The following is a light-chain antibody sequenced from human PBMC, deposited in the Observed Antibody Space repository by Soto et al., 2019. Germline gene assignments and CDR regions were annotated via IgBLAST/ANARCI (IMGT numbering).Light chain of an antibody. CDR2: DAS. Sequence: QSALTQPRSVSGSPGQSVTISCTGTTGDVGAYNFVSWYQLHPGKAPKLMIYDASKRPSGVPDRFSASKSGNTASLTSSGLQAEDEADYYCCSYAGSFTWVFGGGTKLTV. CDR1: TGDVGAYNF. V-gene: IGLV2-11*01. J-gene: IGLJ3*02. CDR3: CSYAGSFTWV.